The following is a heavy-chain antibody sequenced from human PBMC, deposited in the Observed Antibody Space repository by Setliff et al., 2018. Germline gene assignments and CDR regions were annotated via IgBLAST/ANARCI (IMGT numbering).Heavy chain of an antibody. V-gene: IGHV3-7*01. CDR2: ITHDGSKT. J-gene: IGHJ6*02. Sequence: PGGSLRLSCAGSGFTFNTYWMTWVRQAPGKGLEWVASITHDGSKTYILDSVKGRFTISRDNTKNSLYLQMNSLRGEDTAVYYCARSRGLDVSGQGTTVTVSS. CDR3: ARSRGLDV. CDR1: GFTFNTYW.